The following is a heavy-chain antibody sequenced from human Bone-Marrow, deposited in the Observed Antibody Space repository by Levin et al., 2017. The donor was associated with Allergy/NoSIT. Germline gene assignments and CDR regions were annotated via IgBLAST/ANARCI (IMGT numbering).Heavy chain of an antibody. CDR2: IYFDGTT. CDR3: VRDLIGGWQTHFDS. J-gene: IGHJ4*02. Sequence: SETLSLTCSVSGVSISSDNAFWTWIRQHPGKALEWIGYIYFDGTTNYNPSLKSRVTMSLDTSKTQFSLRLTSVTAADTAVYYCVRDLIGGWQTHFDSWGQGTLVTVSS. CDR1: GVSISSDNAF. D-gene: IGHD6-19*01. V-gene: IGHV4-31*03.